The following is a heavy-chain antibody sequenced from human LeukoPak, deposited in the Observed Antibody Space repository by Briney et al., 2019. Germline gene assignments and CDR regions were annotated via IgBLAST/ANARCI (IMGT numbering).Heavy chain of an antibody. CDR3: AKRPSGYDGVSHFDS. V-gene: IGHV3-23*01. D-gene: IGHD6-25*01. CDR1: GFTFSSYE. J-gene: IGHJ4*02. CDR2: ISGGGIRT. Sequence: GGSLRLSCAASGFTFSSYEMNWVRQAPGKGLEWVSTISGGGIRTSYADSVKGRFTISRDNSKNTLSLQMNSLRAEDTAVYYCAKRPSGYDGVSHFDSWGQGTLVTVSS.